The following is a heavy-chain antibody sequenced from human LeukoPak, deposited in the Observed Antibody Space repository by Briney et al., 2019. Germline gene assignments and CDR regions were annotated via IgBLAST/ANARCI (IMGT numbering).Heavy chain of an antibody. D-gene: IGHD4-17*01. Sequence: ASVKVSCKASGYTFTSYGISWVRQAPGQGLEWMGWISAYNGNTNYAQKLQGRVTMTTDTSTSTAYMELRSLRSDDTAVYYCARVARDDGLPIYYYYYHMDVWGKGTTVTVSS. CDR1: GYTFTSYG. V-gene: IGHV1-18*01. J-gene: IGHJ6*03. CDR3: ARVARDDGLPIYYYYYHMDV. CDR2: ISAYNGNT.